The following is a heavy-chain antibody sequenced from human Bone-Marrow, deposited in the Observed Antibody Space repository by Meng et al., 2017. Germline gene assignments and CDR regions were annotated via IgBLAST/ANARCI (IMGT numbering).Heavy chain of an antibody. Sequence: VESGGGLVQPGGSLRLSCAASGFTFSSYGMHWVRQAPGKGLEWVAVIWYDGSNKYYADSVKGRFTISRDNSKNTLYLQMNSLRAEDTAVYYCAREGDSSGPNFDYWGQGTLVTVSS. CDR3: AREGDSSGPNFDY. CDR1: GFTFSSYG. D-gene: IGHD6-19*01. V-gene: IGHV3-33*01. J-gene: IGHJ4*02. CDR2: IWYDGSNK.